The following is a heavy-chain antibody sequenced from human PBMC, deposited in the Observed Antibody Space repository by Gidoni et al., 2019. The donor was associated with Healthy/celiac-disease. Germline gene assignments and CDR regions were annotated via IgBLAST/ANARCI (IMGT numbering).Heavy chain of an antibody. CDR2: ISSSGSTI. J-gene: IGHJ4*02. Sequence: QVQLVESGGGLVKPGGSLRLSCAASGFTCSAYYMSWIRQAPGKGLEWVSYISSSGSTIYYADSVKGRFTISRDNAKNSLYLQMNSRRAEDTAVYYCARGTPGWELLPKQVDYWGQGTLVTVSS. CDR1: GFTCSAYY. D-gene: IGHD1-26*01. V-gene: IGHV3-11*04. CDR3: ARGTPGWELLPKQVDY.